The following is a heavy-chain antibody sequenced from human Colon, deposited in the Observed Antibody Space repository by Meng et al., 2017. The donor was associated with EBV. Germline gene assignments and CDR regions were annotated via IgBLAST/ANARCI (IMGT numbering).Heavy chain of an antibody. Sequence: QLQESGPGLGKPSGTLSLTCGVSGVSISSNIRWTWVRQPPGKGLEWIGDIDDSGSTNYNPSLNSRISISLDKSKNHFSLKVNSVTAADTAVYYCARGKQDAWELLAYWGQGALVTVSS. J-gene: IGHJ4*02. CDR3: ARGKQDAWELLAY. D-gene: IGHD1-26*01. CDR2: IDDSGST. CDR1: GVSISSNIR. V-gene: IGHV4-4*02.